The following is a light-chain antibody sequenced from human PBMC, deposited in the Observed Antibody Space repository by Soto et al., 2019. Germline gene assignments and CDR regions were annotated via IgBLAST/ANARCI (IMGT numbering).Light chain of an antibody. CDR2: EVS. J-gene: IGLJ1*01. CDR1: SSDVGSYNL. V-gene: IGLV2-23*02. Sequence: QSALTQPASVSGSPGQSITISCTGTSSDVGSYNLVSWYQQHPGKAPKLMIYEVSKRPSGVSNRFSGSKSGNTASLTISGLQADDEAASSSCSYAGSRGVFVTGTKVTV. CDR3: CSYAGSRGV.